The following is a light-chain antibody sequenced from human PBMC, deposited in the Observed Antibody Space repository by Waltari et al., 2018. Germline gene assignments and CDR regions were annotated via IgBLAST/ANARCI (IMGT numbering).Light chain of an antibody. Sequence: EIVMTQSPATLSVSPGESATLSCRASQSVRSDLAWYQQKPGQAPRRHMFDSSSRATGIPDRFSGSGSGTDFTLTISSLQSEDFAFYYCQQYNNWPPMTFGQGTKVEIK. CDR3: QQYNNWPPMT. CDR2: DSS. V-gene: IGKV3D-15*01. J-gene: IGKJ1*01. CDR1: QSVRSD.